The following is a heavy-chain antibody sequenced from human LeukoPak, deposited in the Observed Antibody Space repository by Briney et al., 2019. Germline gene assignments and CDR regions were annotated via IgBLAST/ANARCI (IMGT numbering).Heavy chain of an antibody. CDR2: INYRRGT. CDR3: ARAVTSSLYYYYYMDV. V-gene: IGHV4-39*07. J-gene: IGHJ6*03. D-gene: IGHD2-2*01. CDR1: GGSTSSSAHY. Sequence: PSETLSLTCSVSGGSTSSSAHYWAWIRQPPGKGLEWIGSINYRRGTYYNPSLKSRLTISVDTSKNQFFLKLNSVTAADTAVYYCARAVTSSLYYYYYMDVWGKGTTVTVSS.